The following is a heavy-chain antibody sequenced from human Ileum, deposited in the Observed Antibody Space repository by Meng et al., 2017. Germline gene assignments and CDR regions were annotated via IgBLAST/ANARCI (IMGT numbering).Heavy chain of an antibody. J-gene: IGHJ2*01. CDR1: GGSIESNNW. Sequence: QVPLPESGPGLVNPSETLSLTCAVSGGSIESNNWWTWIRQPPGQGLEWIGEVYHSGSTHYNPSLQSRVTISLDTSKNQFSLRLDSVTAADTAVYFCARNDLAFWYFDLWGRGTLVTVSS. D-gene: IGHD3-3*01. CDR3: ARNDLAFWYFDL. CDR2: VYHSGST. V-gene: IGHV4-4*02.